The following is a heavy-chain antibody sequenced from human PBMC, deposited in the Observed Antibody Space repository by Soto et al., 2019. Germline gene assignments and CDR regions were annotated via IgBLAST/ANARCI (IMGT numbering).Heavy chain of an antibody. D-gene: IGHD2-2*01. CDR1: GYTFTSYY. CDR3: ARVSCSSTSCYGRRENYYYYYGMDV. J-gene: IGHJ6*02. Sequence: GASVKVSCKASGYTFTSYYMHWVRQAPGQGLEWMGIINPSGGSTSYAQKFQGRVTMTRDTSTSTVYMELSSLRSEDTAVYYCARVSCSSTSCYGRRENYYYYYGMDVWGQGTTVTVSS. CDR2: INPSGGST. V-gene: IGHV1-46*01.